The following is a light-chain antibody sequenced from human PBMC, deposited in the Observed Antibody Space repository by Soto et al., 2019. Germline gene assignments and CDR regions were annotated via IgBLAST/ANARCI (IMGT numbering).Light chain of an antibody. CDR2: WAS. CDR3: QQYYSTPIT. V-gene: IGKV4-1*01. J-gene: IGKJ5*01. Sequence: DIVMTQSPASLAVSLGERPTINCKSSQSSLYSSNNKNYLAWYQQKPGQPPKLLIYWASTRESGVPDRFSGSGSGTDFTLTISSLQAEDVAVYYCQQYYSTPITFGQGTRLEIK. CDR1: QSSLYSSNNKNY.